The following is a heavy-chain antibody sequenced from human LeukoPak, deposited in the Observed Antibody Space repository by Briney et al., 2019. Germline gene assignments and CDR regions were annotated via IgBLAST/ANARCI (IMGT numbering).Heavy chain of an antibody. V-gene: IGHV3-11*04. CDR1: GFTFSDYY. CDR3: ARDHPQDAFDI. J-gene: IGHJ3*02. CDR2: ISSSGSTI. Sequence: GGSLGLSCAASGFTFSDYYMSWIRQAPGKGLEWVSYISSSGSTIYYADSVKGRFTISRDNAKNSLYLQMNSLRAEDTAVYYCARDHPQDAFDIWGQGTMVTVSS.